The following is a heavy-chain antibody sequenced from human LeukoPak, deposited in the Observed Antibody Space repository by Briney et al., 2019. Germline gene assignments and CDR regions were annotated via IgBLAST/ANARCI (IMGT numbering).Heavy chain of an antibody. Sequence: SVKVSCKASGGTFSSYAISWVRQAPGQGLEWMGGIIPIFGTANYAQKLQGRVTMTTDTSTSTAYMELRSLRSDDTAVYYCARDPVTARYYGMDVWGQGTTVTVSS. V-gene: IGHV1-69*05. CDR2: IIPIFGTA. J-gene: IGHJ6*02. CDR1: GGTFSSYA. D-gene: IGHD2-21*02. CDR3: ARDPVTARYYGMDV.